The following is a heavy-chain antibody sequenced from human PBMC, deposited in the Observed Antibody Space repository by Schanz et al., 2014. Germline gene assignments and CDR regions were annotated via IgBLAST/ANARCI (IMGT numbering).Heavy chain of an antibody. D-gene: IGHD2-21*01. CDR2: ITGRGGRT. J-gene: IGHJ4*02. CDR3: AKGQLLSYYFDY. V-gene: IGHV3-23*01. Sequence: EVQLLESGGCLVQPGGSLRLSCAASGFTFSGYALSWVRQAPGKGLEWVSTITGRGGRTNYADSVKGRFTISRDNSKNTLYLQMNSLRAEDTAVYYCAKGQLLSYYFDYWGQGTLVTVSS. CDR1: GFTFSGYA.